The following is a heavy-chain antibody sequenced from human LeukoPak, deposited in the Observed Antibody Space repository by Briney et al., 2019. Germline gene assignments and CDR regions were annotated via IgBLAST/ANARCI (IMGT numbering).Heavy chain of an antibody. V-gene: IGHV3-53*01. J-gene: IGHJ5*02. CDR3: AREDYYGSGSYYH. CDR1: GFTVSSKH. D-gene: IGHD3-10*01. Sequence: GGSLRLSCAASGFTVSSKHMSWVRQAPGKGLEWVSVIYSGGSTYYADSVKGRFTISRDNSKNTLYLQMNSLRAEDTSVYYCAREDYYGSGSYYHWGRGTLVTVSS. CDR2: IYSGGST.